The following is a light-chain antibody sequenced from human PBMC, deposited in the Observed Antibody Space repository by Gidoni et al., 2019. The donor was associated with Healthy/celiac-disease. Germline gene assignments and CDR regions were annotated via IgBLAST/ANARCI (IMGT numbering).Light chain of an antibody. J-gene: IGLJ2*01. V-gene: IGLV2-11*01. CDR2: YVS. Sequence: QSALTQPRSVSGSHGKSVTISCTGTSSDVGGYNYVSWYHQHPGKAPKLMIYYVSKRPSGVPDRCSGSKSGNTASLTISGLQAEDEDDYYCCSYAGILRVVFGGGTKLTVL. CDR3: CSYAGILRVV. CDR1: SSDVGGYNY.